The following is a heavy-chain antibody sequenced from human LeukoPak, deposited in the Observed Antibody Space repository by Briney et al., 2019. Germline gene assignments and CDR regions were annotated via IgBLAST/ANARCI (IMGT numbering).Heavy chain of an antibody. J-gene: IGHJ6*03. CDR2: ISSSSSTI. V-gene: IGHV3-48*01. Sequence: HPGGSLRLSCAASGFTFSSYSMNWVRQAPGKGLEWVSYISSSSSTIYYADSVKGRFTISRDNAKNSLYLQMNRLRAEDTAVYYCAREVTIFGVAYRYYMDVWGKGTTVTVSS. CDR3: AREVTIFGVAYRYYMDV. CDR1: GFTFSSYS. D-gene: IGHD3-3*01.